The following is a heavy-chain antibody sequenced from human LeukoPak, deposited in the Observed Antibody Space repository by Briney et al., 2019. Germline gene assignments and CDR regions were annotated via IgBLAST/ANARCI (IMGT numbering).Heavy chain of an antibody. D-gene: IGHD3-10*01. CDR2: IKQDGSEK. J-gene: IGHJ4*02. V-gene: IGHV3-7*03. Sequence: GGSLKLSCAASGFTFSSYWMSWVRQAPGKGLEWVANIKQDGSEKYYVDSVKGRFTISRDNAKNSLYLQMNSLRAEDTALYYCAKGAMVREYYFDYWGQGTLVTVSS. CDR3: AKGAMVREYYFDY. CDR1: GFTFSSYW.